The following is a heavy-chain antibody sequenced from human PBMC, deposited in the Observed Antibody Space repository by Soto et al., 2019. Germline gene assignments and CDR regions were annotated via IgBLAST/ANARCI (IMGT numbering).Heavy chain of an antibody. Sequence: QVQLVESGGGVVQPGRSLRLSCAASGFTFSNYGMHWVRQAPGKGLEWVAVISHDGKVKYYAESVKGRFTISRDKSKNTLDLQMDRLRAEDTAVYYCAKESGVRGSHDFDYWGQGILVTVSS. CDR2: ISHDGKVK. CDR3: AKESGVRGSHDFDY. CDR1: GFTFSNYG. J-gene: IGHJ4*02. V-gene: IGHV3-30*18.